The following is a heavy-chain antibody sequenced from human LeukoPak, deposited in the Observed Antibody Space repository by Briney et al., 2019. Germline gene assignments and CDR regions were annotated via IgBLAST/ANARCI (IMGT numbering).Heavy chain of an antibody. CDR2: IYYSGST. V-gene: IGHV4-59*12. D-gene: IGHD2-2*01. Sequence: TSETLSLTCTVSGGSISTYYWSWIRQPPGKGLEWIGYIYYSGSTNYNPSLKSRVTISVDTSKNQFSLKLTSVTAADTAVYYCVRDFTYCSSTSCYVGPIDYWGQGTLVTVSS. CDR1: GGSISTYY. J-gene: IGHJ4*02. CDR3: VRDFTYCSSTSCYVGPIDY.